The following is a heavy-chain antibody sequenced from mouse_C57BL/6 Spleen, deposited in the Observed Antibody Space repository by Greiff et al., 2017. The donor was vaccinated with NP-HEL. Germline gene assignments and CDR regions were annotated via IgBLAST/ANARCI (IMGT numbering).Heavy chain of an antibody. V-gene: IGHV1-55*01. CDR3: ARITTVVATDFEV. J-gene: IGHJ1*03. CDR2: IYPGSGST. Sequence: VQLQQPGAELVKPGASVKMSCKASGYTFTSYWITWVKQRPGQGLEWIGDIYPGSGSTNYNEKFKSKATLTVDTSSSTAYMQLSSLTSEDSAVYYCARITTVVATDFEVWGTGTTVTVSS. CDR1: GYTFTSYW. D-gene: IGHD1-1*01.